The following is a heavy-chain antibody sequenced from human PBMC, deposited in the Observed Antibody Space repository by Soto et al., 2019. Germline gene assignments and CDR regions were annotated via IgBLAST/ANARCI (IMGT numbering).Heavy chain of an antibody. V-gene: IGHV4-30-4*01. D-gene: IGHD6-6*01. Sequence: QVQLQESGPGLVKPSQTLSLTCTVSGGSISSGDYYWSWMRQPPGKGLEWIGYIYYSGSTYYNPALKSRVTISVDTSKNQFSLKLSSVTATDTAVYYCARVGSSIATRPFDYWGQGTLVTVSS. J-gene: IGHJ4*02. CDR3: ARVGSSIATRPFDY. CDR2: IYYSGST. CDR1: GGSISSGDYY.